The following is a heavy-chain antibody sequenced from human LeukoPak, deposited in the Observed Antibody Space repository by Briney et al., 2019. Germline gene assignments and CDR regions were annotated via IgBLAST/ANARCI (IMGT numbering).Heavy chain of an antibody. CDR2: INHSGST. J-gene: IGHJ4*02. V-gene: IGHV4-34*01. Sequence: SETLSLTCAVYGGSFSGYYWSWIRQPPGKGLEWIGEINHSGSTNYNPSLKSRVTISVDTSKNQFSLKLSSVTAADAAVYYCARAPDKLDYWGQGTLVTVSS. D-gene: IGHD3-9*01. CDR3: ARAPDKLDY. CDR1: GGSFSGYY.